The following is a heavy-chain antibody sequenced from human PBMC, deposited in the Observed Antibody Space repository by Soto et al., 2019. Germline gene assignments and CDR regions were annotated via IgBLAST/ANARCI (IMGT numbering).Heavy chain of an antibody. CDR3: AKAKRGILPTTTGGLDY. CDR1: GFPFSTYA. J-gene: IGHJ4*02. V-gene: IGHV3-23*01. Sequence: EVQLLESGGNLVQPGGSLRLSCAGSGFPFSTYAVSWVRQTPGKGLAWVSARIPTGGSTYYAASVRGRCTISRDNSKNTLFLQRSGLRAEDTAIYYCAKAKRGILPTTTGGLDYWGQGTVLSVSS. D-gene: IGHD4-4*01. CDR2: RIPTGGST.